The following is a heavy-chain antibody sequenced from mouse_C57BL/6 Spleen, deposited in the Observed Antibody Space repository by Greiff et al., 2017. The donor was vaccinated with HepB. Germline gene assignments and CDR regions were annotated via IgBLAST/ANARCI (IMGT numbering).Heavy chain of an antibody. CDR2: ISSGSSTI. CDR1: GFTFSDYG. CDR3: ARNYPDYFDY. J-gene: IGHJ2*01. D-gene: IGHD1-1*02. V-gene: IGHV5-17*01. Sequence: EVQLVESGGGLVKPGGSLKLSCAASGFTFSDYGMHWVRQAPEKGLEWVAYISSGSSTIYYADTVKGRFTISRDNAKNTLFMQMTSLRSEDTAMYYCARNYPDYFDYWGQGTTLAVSS.